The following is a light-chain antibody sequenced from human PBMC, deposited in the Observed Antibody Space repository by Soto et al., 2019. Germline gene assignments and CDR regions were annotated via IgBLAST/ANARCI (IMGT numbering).Light chain of an antibody. CDR3: SSFRV. Sequence: QSVLTQPPSASGSPGQSVTISCTGTSSDVGGYNYVSWYQQHPGKAPKLMIYEVSKRPSGVPDRFSGSKSGNTASLTVFGLQAEDEADYYCSSFRVFGTGTKVTVL. CDR2: EVS. CDR1: SSDVGGYNY. V-gene: IGLV2-8*01. J-gene: IGLJ1*01.